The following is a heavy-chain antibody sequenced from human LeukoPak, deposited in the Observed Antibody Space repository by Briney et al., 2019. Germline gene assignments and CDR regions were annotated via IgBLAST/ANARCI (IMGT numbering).Heavy chain of an antibody. CDR2: INHSGST. CDR3: ARVANLVGFDP. D-gene: IGHD2-8*02. V-gene: IGHV4-34*01. CDR1: GGSFSGYY. Sequence: SETLSLTCAVYGGSFSGYYWSWIRQPPGKGLEWIGEINHSGSTNYNPSLKSRVTISVDTSKNQFSLKLSSVTAADTAVYYCARVANLVGFDPWGQGTLVTVSS. J-gene: IGHJ5*02.